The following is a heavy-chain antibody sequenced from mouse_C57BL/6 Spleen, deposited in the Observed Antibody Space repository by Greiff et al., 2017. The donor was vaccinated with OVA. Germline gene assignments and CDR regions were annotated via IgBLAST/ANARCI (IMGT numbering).Heavy chain of an antibody. V-gene: IGHV1-15*01. J-gene: IGHJ4*01. D-gene: IGHD2-2*01. Sequence: VQLQQSGAELVRPGASVTLSCKASGYTFTDYEMHWVKQTPVHGLEWIGAIDPETGGTAYNQKFKGKAILTADKSSSTAYMELRSLTSEDSAVYYCTRPLYGYDGGYAMDYWGQGTSVTVSS. CDR1: GYTFTDYE. CDR3: TRPLYGYDGGYAMDY. CDR2: IDPETGGT.